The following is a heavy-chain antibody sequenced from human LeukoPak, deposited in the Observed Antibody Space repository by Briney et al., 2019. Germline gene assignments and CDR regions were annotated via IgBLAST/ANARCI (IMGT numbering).Heavy chain of an antibody. D-gene: IGHD3-9*01. Sequence: GASVKVSCKASGYTFTSYAMNWVRQAPGQGLEWMGWINTNTGNPTYAQGFTGRFVFSLDTSVSTAYLQISSLKAEDTAVYYCARESSVLRYFDVPRYYYGMDVWGQGTTVTVSS. CDR1: GYTFTSYA. V-gene: IGHV7-4-1*02. CDR2: INTNTGNP. CDR3: ARESSVLRYFDVPRYYYGMDV. J-gene: IGHJ6*02.